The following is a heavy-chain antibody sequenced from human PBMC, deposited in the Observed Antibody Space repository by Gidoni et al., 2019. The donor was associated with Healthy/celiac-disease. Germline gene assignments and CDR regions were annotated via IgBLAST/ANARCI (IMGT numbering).Heavy chain of an antibody. J-gene: IGHJ4*02. Sequence: EVPLLESRGGLVQPGGSLRLSCAASGFTFSSYARSWFRQAPGKGLEWVSAISGSGGRTYYADSVEGRFTISRDNAKNTLYLQMNSLRAEDTAVYYCAKSPLKYYPFGYWGQGTLVTVSS. V-gene: IGHV3-23*01. CDR1: GFTFSSYA. CDR2: ISGSGGRT. CDR3: AKSPLKYYPFGY. D-gene: IGHD3-10*01.